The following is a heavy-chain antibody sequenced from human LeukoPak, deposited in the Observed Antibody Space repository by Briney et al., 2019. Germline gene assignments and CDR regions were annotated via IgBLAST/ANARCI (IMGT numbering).Heavy chain of an antibody. D-gene: IGHD3-10*01. J-gene: IGHJ4*02. CDR2: INHRVGT. CDR1: IGSFSGYY. Sequence: SETLSLTCSVYIGSFSGYYWSWIRQPPGKGLECSGEINHRVGTNYNPSLKRRVTISLDTSKNQFSLKLRSVTAADTAVYYCARGHTRITMLRGSRSAYYFDYWGQGTLVTVSS. V-gene: IGHV4-34*01. CDR3: ARGHTRITMLRGSRSAYYFDY.